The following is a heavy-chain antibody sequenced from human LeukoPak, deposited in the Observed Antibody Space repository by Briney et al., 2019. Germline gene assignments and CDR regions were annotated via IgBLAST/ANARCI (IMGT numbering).Heavy chain of an antibody. V-gene: IGHV3-7*01. CDR2: VKQDGSER. J-gene: IGHJ4*02. D-gene: IGHD4-17*01. CDR1: GFNVNNAW. Sequence: GGSLRLSCAASGFNVNNAWMSWVRQAPGKGLEWVASVKQDGSERYYVDSVKGRFTISRDNAKNSVSLQMSGLRPEDTAVYYCATATVTYFDSWGQGTLVTVSA. CDR3: ATATVTYFDS.